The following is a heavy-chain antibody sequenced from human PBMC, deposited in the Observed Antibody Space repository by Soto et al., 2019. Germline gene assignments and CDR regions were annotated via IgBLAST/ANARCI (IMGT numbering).Heavy chain of an antibody. CDR2: ISYSEST. J-gene: IGHJ2*01. CDR3: ARHSTSSYWYFGL. V-gene: IGHV4-30-4*01. Sequence: QVQLRESGPGLVKPSQTLSLTCTVSGGSFNSGTYYWSWIRQPPGKGLEWIGYISYSESTYYNPSLKSRVTISVDTSKSQFSLKLSSVTATDTAVYYCARHSTSSYWYFGLWGRGTLVTVSS. CDR1: GGSFNSGTYY. D-gene: IGHD6-6*01.